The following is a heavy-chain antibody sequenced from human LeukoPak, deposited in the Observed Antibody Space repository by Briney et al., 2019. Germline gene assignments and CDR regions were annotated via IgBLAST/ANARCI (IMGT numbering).Heavy chain of an antibody. CDR2: INPNSGGT. V-gene: IGHV1-2*02. CDR3: ARDRDGSGWSGGVDY. Sequence: ASVKVSCKASGYTFTGYYMHWVRQAPGQGLEWMGWINPNSGGTNYAQKFQGRVTMTRDTSISTAYMEVSRLRSDDTAVYYCARDRDGSGWSGGVDYWGQGTLVTVSS. CDR1: GYTFTGYY. J-gene: IGHJ4*02. D-gene: IGHD6-19*01.